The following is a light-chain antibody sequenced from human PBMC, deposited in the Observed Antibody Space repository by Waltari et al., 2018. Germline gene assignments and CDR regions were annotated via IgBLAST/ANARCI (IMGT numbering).Light chain of an antibody. CDR3: TSQTLDGVVL. CDR2: DVT. J-gene: IGLJ3*02. CDR1: GSAIDDSDF. Sequence: QSALTQPSSVSGSPGQSITISCTGIGSAIDDSDFVSWYQHHPGTAPRVIIYDVTNRPSGSSGRFSALKSDNTASLTISGLQPEDEGDYYCTSQTLDGVVLFGGGTQVTVL. V-gene: IGLV2-14*03.